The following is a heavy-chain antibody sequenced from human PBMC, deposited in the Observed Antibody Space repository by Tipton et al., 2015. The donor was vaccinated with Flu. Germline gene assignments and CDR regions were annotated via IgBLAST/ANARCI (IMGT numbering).Heavy chain of an antibody. CDR1: GGSISSSSYN. CDR2: IYPSGTT. CDR3: ARLSYYDVDLKNFYFDY. V-gene: IGHV4-39*01. J-gene: IGHJ4*02. D-gene: IGHD3-10*02. Sequence: GLVKPSETLSLTCTDSGGSISSSSYNWGWIRQPPGKRLEWIGGIYPSGTTYYNPSLKSRVTISVDTSKSQFSLKLRSVTAADTAVYYCARLSYYDVDLKNFYFDYWGQGALVTVSS.